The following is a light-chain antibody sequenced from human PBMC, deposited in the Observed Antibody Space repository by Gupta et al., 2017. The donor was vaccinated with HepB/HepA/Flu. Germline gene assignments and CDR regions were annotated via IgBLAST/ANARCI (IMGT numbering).Light chain of an antibody. CDR1: SSNVGSNP. V-gene: IGLV1-44*01. Sequence: QSVLTQPPSVSGTPGQPVIISCSGGSSNVGSNPVNWYQHLPGAAPKLLIFSNHRRPSAVPDRFSDSKSAASASPAIIGLQSEDEADYYCAAGDDSLNGPVFGGGTKLTVL. CDR2: SNH. CDR3: AAGDDSLNGPV. J-gene: IGLJ2*01.